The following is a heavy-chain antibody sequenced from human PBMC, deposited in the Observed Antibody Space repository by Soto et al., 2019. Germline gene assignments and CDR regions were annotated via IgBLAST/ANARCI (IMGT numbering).Heavy chain of an antibody. J-gene: IGHJ2*01. V-gene: IGHV3-33*06. CDR2: IWYDGSEK. CDR1: GFTFSSYG. Sequence: GGSLRLSCAASGFTFSSYGMHWVRQAPGKGLEWVAVIWYDGSEKYYADSVKGRFTISRDNSKNTLYLQMNSLRAEDTAVYNCAKEPVGPDWYFDLWGRGTLVTVSS. CDR3: AKEPVGPDWYFDL.